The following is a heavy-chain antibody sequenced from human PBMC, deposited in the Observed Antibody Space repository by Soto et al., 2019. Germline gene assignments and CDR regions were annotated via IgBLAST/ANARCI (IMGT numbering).Heavy chain of an antibody. D-gene: IGHD3-22*01. Sequence: PGESLKISCKGSGYSFTSYWIGWVRQMPGKGLEWMGIIYPGDSDTRYSPSFQGQVTISADKSISTAYLQWSSLKASDTAMYYCARPLVVAYYYYYGMDVWGQGTTVTVSS. J-gene: IGHJ6*02. CDR2: IYPGDSDT. V-gene: IGHV5-51*03. CDR3: ARPLVVAYYYYYGMDV. CDR1: GYSFTSYW.